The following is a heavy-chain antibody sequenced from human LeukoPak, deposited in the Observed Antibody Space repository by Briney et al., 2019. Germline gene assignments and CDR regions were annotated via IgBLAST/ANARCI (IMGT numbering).Heavy chain of an antibody. V-gene: IGHV4-34*01. CDR2: INHSGST. CDR1: GGSFSGYY. D-gene: IGHD6-19*01. Sequence: SQTLSLTCAVYGGSFSGYYWSWIRQPPGKGLEWIGEINHSGSTNYNPSLKSRVTISVDTSKNQFSLKLSSVTAADTAVYYCARGKSLQQWLVRVPGYWGQGTLVTVSS. J-gene: IGHJ4*02. CDR3: ARGKSLQQWLVRVPGY.